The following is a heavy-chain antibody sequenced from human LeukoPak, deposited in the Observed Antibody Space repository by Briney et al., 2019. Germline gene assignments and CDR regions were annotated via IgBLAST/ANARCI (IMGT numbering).Heavy chain of an antibody. CDR1: GGSFSGYY. J-gene: IGHJ5*02. D-gene: IGHD3-22*01. Sequence: PSETLSLTCAVYGGSFSGYYWSWIRQPPGKGLEWIGEISHSGSTNYSPSLKSRVTASVDTSKNQFSLILSSVTAADTAVYYCARTLYYYDSSGLDPWGQGTLVTVSS. CDR3: ARTLYYYDSSGLDP. CDR2: ISHSGST. V-gene: IGHV4-34*01.